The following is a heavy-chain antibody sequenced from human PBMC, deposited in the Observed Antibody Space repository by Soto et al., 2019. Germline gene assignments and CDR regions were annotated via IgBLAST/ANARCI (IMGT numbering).Heavy chain of an antibody. V-gene: IGHV3-30*18. Sequence: GGSLRLCCAASGFTFSSYGMHWVRQAPGKGLEWVAVISYDGSNKYYADSVKGRFTISRDNSKNTLYLQMNSLRAEDTAVYYCAKVLRYFDWSASYGMDVWGQGTTVTVSS. CDR3: AKVLRYFDWSASYGMDV. CDR1: GFTFSSYG. D-gene: IGHD3-9*01. CDR2: ISYDGSNK. J-gene: IGHJ6*02.